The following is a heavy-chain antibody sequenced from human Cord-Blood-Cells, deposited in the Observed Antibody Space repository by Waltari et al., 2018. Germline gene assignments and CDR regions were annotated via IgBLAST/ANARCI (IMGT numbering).Heavy chain of an antibody. J-gene: IGHJ4*02. CDR1: GFTFSSYW. CDR3: ARVVGSSWYFDY. D-gene: IGHD6-13*01. Sequence: EVQLVESGGGLVQPGGSLRLSCAASGFTFSSYWMHSVRQAPGKGLVWVSRINSDGSSTSYADSVKGRFTISRDNAKNTLYLQMNSLRAEDTAVYYCARVVGSSWYFDYWGQGTLVTVSS. V-gene: IGHV3-74*01. CDR2: INSDGSST.